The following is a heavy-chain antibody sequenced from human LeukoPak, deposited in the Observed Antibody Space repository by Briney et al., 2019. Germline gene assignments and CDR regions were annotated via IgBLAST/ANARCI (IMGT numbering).Heavy chain of an antibody. V-gene: IGHV4-38-2*02. D-gene: IGHD6-19*01. J-gene: IGHJ4*02. CDR2: IYPSGST. CDR3: ARDFWKYRSGWSVDY. Sequence: PSETLSLTCAVSGYSISSGYCWGWIRQPPGKGLEWIGSIYPSGSTYYNPSLKSRVTISTDTSNNHFSLKLSSVTAADTAVYYCARDFWKYRSGWSVDYWGQGILVTVSS. CDR1: GYSISSGYC.